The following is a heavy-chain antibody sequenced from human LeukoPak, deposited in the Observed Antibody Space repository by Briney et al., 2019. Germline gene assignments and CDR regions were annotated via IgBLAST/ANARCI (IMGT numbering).Heavy chain of an antibody. J-gene: IGHJ4*02. D-gene: IGHD3-10*01. V-gene: IGHV3-11*04. CDR2: ISSSGSTI. CDR1: GFTFGDYA. Sequence: GGSLRLSCTASGFTFGDYAMSWFRQAPGKGLEWDSYISSSGSTIFYADSVKGRFTISRDNAKNSLYLQMNSLRAEDTAVYYCARVRYSGYYFDYWGQGTLVTVSS. CDR3: ARVRYSGYYFDY.